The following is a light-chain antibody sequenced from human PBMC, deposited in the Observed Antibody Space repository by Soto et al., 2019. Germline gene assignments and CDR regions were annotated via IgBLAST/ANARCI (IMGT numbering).Light chain of an antibody. CDR2: SAS. V-gene: IGKV1-17*03. J-gene: IGKJ1*01. Sequence: DIQMPQSPSAMSASVGDRVNITCRASQGIRTYLAWFQQKPGKVPKRLIYSASSVQSGVPSRFSGSGSGTEFPLAISSLQPEDVANYDCLQSNNYPWTFGQGTKVQI. CDR1: QGIRTY. CDR3: LQSNNYPWT.